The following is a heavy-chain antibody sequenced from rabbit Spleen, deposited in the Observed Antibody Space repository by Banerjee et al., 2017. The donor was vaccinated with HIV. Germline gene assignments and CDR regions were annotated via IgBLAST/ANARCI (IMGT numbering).Heavy chain of an antibody. CDR2: INIVTYKA. CDR3: ARDLAGAIGWNFYL. J-gene: IGHJ4*01. CDR1: GFSFSDRDV. D-gene: IGHD4-1*01. V-gene: IGHV1S45*01. Sequence: QEQLVESGGGLVKPEGSLTLTCKASGFSFSDRDVMCWVRQAPGKGLEWIACINIVTYKAVYATWAKGRFTISRTLSTTVTLQMTSLTAADTATYFCARDLAGAIGWNFYLWGQGTLVTVS.